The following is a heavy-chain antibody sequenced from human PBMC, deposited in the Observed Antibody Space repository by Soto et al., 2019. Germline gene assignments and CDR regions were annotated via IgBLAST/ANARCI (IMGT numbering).Heavy chain of an antibody. V-gene: IGHV3-33*01. D-gene: IGHD3-3*01. CDR2: IWYDGSNK. CDR1: GFTFSSYG. J-gene: IGHJ5*02. CDR3: ARGYYDVWSGPSVGYNWLDP. Sequence: PGGSLRLSCAASGFTFSSYGMHWVRQAPGKGLEWVAVIWYDGSNKYYADSVKGRFTISRDNSKNTLYLQMNSLRAEDTAVYYCARGYYDVWSGPSVGYNWLDPWGQGTLVTVSS.